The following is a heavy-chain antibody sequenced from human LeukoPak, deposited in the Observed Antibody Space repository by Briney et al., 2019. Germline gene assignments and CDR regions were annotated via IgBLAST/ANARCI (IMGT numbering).Heavy chain of an antibody. D-gene: IGHD4-23*01. Sequence: PGRSLRLSCAASGFSFTSYGMHWVRQAPGKGLEWVSFISFDGSIKYSGVSVKGRFTISTDDSKNTLYLHMNSLRPEDTAVYFCAIPHGGFVYWGQGMLVTVSS. V-gene: IGHV3-30*03. CDR1: GFSFTSYG. CDR3: AIPHGGFVY. J-gene: IGHJ4*02. CDR2: ISFDGSIK.